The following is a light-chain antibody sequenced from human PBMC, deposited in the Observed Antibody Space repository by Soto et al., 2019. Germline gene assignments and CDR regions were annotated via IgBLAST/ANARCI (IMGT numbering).Light chain of an antibody. CDR1: QSVSSNY. CDR3: QQYGSSPPLT. CDR2: GAS. Sequence: EIVLTQSPGTLPLSPGERATLSCRASQSVSSNYLAWYQQKPGQAPRLLIYGASSRAPGIPDRFSGSASGTDFTLTISRLEPEDLVVYYCQQYGSSPPLTFGGGTKVEIK. V-gene: IGKV3-20*01. J-gene: IGKJ4*01.